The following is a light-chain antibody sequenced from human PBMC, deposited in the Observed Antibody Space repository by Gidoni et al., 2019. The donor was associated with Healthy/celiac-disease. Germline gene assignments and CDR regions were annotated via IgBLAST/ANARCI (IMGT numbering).Light chain of an antibody. Sequence: IVMTQSPDSLDVSLGERATINCQSSQSVLCSSNNKNYLAWYQKKPAQPPKLLIYWASTQESGVPDRCSGSGCGTDITLTISSLQAEDVAVYYCQQYYSTPLTFGGGTRVEIK. CDR2: WAS. CDR3: QQYYSTPLT. CDR1: QSVLCSSNNKNY. V-gene: IGKV4-1*01. J-gene: IGKJ4*01.